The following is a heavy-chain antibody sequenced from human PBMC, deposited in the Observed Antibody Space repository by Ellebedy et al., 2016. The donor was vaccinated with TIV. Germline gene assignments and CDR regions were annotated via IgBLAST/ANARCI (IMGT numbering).Heavy chain of an antibody. CDR3: ARRGYGGNPNGFDI. CDR1: GYSFTSYW. CDR2: IYPGDSDT. J-gene: IGHJ3*02. D-gene: IGHD4-23*01. V-gene: IGHV5-51*01. Sequence: KVSXXGSGYSFTSYWIGWVRQMPGEGLESMGIIYPGDSDTRYSPSFQGQVTISADKSISTAYLQWSSLKASDTAMYYCARRGYGGNPNGFDIWGQGTMVTVSS.